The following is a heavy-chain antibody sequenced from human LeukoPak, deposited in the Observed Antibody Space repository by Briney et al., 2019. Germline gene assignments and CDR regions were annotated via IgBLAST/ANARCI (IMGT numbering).Heavy chain of an antibody. D-gene: IGHD2-2*01. J-gene: IGHJ5*02. CDR3: ARGEYCSSTSCYPNWFDP. CDR2: INHSGST. V-gene: IGHV4-39*07. CDR1: GGSISSSSYY. Sequence: SETLSLTCTVSGGSISSSSYYWGWIRQPPGKGLEWIGEINHSGSTNYNPSLKSRVTISVDTSKNQFSLKLSSVTAADTAVYYCARGEYCSSTSCYPNWFDPWGQGTLVTVSS.